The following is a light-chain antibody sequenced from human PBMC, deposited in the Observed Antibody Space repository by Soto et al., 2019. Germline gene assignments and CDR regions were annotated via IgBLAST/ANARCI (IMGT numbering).Light chain of an antibody. Sequence: DIQMTQSPSSLSASVEDRVIITCRASQSISSWLAWYPQKPGKAPKLLIYKASSLESGVPSRFSGSGSGTEFTLTISSLQPDDFATYYCQQYNSYPLTFGGGTKVDIK. CDR1: QSISSW. V-gene: IGKV1-5*03. CDR2: KAS. J-gene: IGKJ4*01. CDR3: QQYNSYPLT.